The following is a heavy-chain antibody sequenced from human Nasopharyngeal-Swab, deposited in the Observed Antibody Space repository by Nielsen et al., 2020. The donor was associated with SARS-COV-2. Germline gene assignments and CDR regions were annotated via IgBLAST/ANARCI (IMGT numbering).Heavy chain of an antibody. J-gene: IGHJ4*02. CDR3: ARGIVVVTAESDVYYFDY. V-gene: IGHV6-1*01. CDR2: TYYRSKWYN. CDR1: GDSVSSNSAA. D-gene: IGHD2-21*02. Sequence: SQTLSLTCAISGDSVSSNSAAWNWIRQSPSRGLEWLGRTYYRSKWYNDYAVSVKSRITINPDTSKNQFSLQLNSVTPEDTAVYYCARGIVVVTAESDVYYFDYWGQGTLVTVSS.